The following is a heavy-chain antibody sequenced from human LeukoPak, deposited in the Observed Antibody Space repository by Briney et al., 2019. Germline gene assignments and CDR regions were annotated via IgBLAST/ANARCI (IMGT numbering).Heavy chain of an antibody. Sequence: PGRSLRLSCAASGFTFSSYGMHWVRQAPGKGLEWVAVIWYDGSNKYYADSVKGRFTISRDNSKNTLYLKMNSLRAEDTAVYYCAKDGYQPTYYYDSSGCYPDYWGQGTLVTVSS. CDR2: IWYDGSNK. J-gene: IGHJ4*02. CDR1: GFTFSSYG. V-gene: IGHV3-33*06. D-gene: IGHD3-22*01. CDR3: AKDGYQPTYYYDSSGCYPDY.